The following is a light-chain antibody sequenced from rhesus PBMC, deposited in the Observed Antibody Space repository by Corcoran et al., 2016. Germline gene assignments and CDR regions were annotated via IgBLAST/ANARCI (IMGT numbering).Light chain of an antibody. V-gene: IGKV1-22*01. J-gene: IGKJ3*01. Sequence: DIQMTQSPSSLSASVGDTVTITCRASQSISSWLDWYQQKPGKAPKLLVYKAASLQSGVTSRFSGSGSVTDFTLTISSLQPEDFATYYCLQYITSPFTFGPGTKLDIK. CDR3: LQYITSPFT. CDR1: QSISSW. CDR2: KAA.